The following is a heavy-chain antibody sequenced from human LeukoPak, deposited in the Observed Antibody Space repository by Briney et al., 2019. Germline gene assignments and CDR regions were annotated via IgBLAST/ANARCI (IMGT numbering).Heavy chain of an antibody. D-gene: IGHD2-15*01. CDR1: GFTFSTYS. CDR2: ISSSSGTI. J-gene: IGHJ4*02. V-gene: IGHV3-48*01. Sequence: PGGSLRLSCAASGFTFSTYSMNWVRQAPGKGLEWVSYISSSSGTIYYADSVKGRFAISRDNAKNSLYLQMNSLRAEDTAVYYCARDVSSAGGIFDFGGQGTPVTVSP. CDR3: ARDVSSAGGIFDF.